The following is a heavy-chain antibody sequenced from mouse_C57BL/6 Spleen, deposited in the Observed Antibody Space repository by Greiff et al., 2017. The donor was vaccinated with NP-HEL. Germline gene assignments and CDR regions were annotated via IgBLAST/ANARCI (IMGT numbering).Heavy chain of an antibody. CDR1: GYTFTSYW. J-gene: IGHJ4*01. V-gene: IGHV1-69*01. D-gene: IGHD3-2*02. CDR3: AKTDQARGAMDY. Sequence: QVQLQQPGAELVMPGASVKLSCKASGYTFTSYWMHWVKQRPGQGLEWIGEIDPSDSYTNYNQKFKGKSTLTVDKSSSTAYMQLSSLTSEDSAVYYCAKTDQARGAMDYWGQGTSVTVSS. CDR2: IDPSDSYT.